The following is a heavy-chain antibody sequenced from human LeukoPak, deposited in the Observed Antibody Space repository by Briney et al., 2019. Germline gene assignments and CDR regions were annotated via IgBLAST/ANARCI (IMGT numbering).Heavy chain of an antibody. CDR3: ALTISVAGSNWFDP. V-gene: IGHV4-59*01. D-gene: IGHD6-19*01. Sequence: SQTLSLTCTVSGGSISSYYWSWIRQPPGKGLEWLGYIYHSGSTDYNPSLKSRVTISVDTSKKQFSLKLSSVTAADTAVYYCALTISVAGSNWFDPWGQGTLVTVSS. CDR1: GGSISSYY. CDR2: IYHSGST. J-gene: IGHJ5*02.